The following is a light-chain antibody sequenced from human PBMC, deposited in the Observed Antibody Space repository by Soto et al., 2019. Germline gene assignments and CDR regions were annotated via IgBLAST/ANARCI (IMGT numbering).Light chain of an antibody. J-gene: IGKJ3*01. CDR2: GAS. CDR3: QQSYSRPLT. V-gene: IGKV1-39*01. Sequence: DIQMTQSPSSLSASVGERVTITCRASQYISSYVNWYQQKPGKAPTFLIYGASDLQRGVPSRFSGSGSGTDFTLTINSLQPEDVATYYCQQSYSRPLTFGPGTKLDIK. CDR1: QYISSY.